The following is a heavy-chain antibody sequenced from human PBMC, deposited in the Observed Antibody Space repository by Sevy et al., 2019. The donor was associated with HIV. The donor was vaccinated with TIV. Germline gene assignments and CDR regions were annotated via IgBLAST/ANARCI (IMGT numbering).Heavy chain of an antibody. CDR2: IKQDGNEK. J-gene: IGHJ4*02. D-gene: IGHD3-22*01. CDR1: GFNLSPYW. CDR3: ASNTYHYDSNTYYPVY. Sequence: GGSLRLSCVASGFNLSPYWMTWVRQAPGKGLEWVANIKQDGNEKYYVDSVKGRFTVSIDNAKNALYLQMYSLRVEDTAVYFCASNTYHYDSNTYYPVYWGQGTRVTVSS. V-gene: IGHV3-7*01.